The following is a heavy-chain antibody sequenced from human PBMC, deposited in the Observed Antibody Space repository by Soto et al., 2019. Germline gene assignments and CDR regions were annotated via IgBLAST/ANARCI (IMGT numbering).Heavy chain of an antibody. CDR2: ISAGGDST. CDR1: GFTFINYP. CDR3: ARRV. V-gene: IGHV3-23*01. Sequence: GGSLRLSCATSGFTFINYPMNWFRQSPVKWLEWVSGISAGGDSTYYADSVKGRFTIFRDNSKNSVYLQMNSLRAEDTAVYYCARRVWGQGTLVTVSS. J-gene: IGHJ4*02.